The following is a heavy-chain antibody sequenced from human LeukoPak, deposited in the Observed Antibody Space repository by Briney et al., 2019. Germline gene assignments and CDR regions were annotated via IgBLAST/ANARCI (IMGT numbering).Heavy chain of an antibody. CDR2: INSDGSST. J-gene: IGHJ4*02. D-gene: IGHD4-11*01. V-gene: IGHV3-74*01. CDR3: ARGTGGYSNSHFDN. Sequence: GGSLRLSCAASGFTFSSYWMHWVRQAPGKGLVWVSRINSDGSSTSYADSVKGRFTISRDNAKNTLHLQMDSLRAEDTAVYYCARGTGGYSNSHFDNWGQGTRVTVSS. CDR1: GFTFSSYW.